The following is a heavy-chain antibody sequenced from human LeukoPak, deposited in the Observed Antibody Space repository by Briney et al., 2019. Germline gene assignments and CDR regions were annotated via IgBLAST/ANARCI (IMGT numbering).Heavy chain of an antibody. V-gene: IGHV5-51*01. CDR2: IYPGDSDT. CDR3: ARQWSATGETDY. J-gene: IGHJ4*02. Sequence: GESLQISCQGSGYSFTSYWIGWVRQMPGKGLEWMGIIYPGDSDTRYSPSFQGQVTISADKSISTSYLQWSSLKASDTAMYYCARQWSATGETDYWGQGTLVTVSS. CDR1: GYSFTSYW. D-gene: IGHD3-16*01.